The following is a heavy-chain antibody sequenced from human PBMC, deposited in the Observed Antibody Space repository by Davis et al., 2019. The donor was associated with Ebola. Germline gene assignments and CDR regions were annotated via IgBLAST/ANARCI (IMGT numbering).Heavy chain of an antibody. CDR2: VSASGGST. CDR3: AKVSQYRSSSPWYFDS. V-gene: IGHV3-23*01. CDR1: GFSVSTSF. D-gene: IGHD6-13*01. Sequence: GESLKISCVASGFSVSTSFMNWVRQAPGKGLEWVSSVSASGGSTNYADSVKGRFTISRDNSKSTLYLQMNSLRAEDTAVYYCAKVSQYRSSSPWYFDSWGQGTRVTVSS. J-gene: IGHJ4*02.